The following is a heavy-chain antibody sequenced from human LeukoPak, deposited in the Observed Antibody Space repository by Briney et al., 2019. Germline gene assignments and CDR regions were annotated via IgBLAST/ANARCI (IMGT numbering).Heavy chain of an antibody. D-gene: IGHD2-8*01. Sequence: GGSLRLSCATSGITFNNAWMTWVRQAPGKGLEWVGRIKSKADGGTADYTAPVKDRFTFSRDDSKHTVYLQMNSLKTEDTAVYYCTTEIMDLFDYWGQGTLVTVSS. CDR3: TTEIMDLFDY. J-gene: IGHJ4*02. V-gene: IGHV3-15*01. CDR1: GITFNNAW. CDR2: IKSKADGGTA.